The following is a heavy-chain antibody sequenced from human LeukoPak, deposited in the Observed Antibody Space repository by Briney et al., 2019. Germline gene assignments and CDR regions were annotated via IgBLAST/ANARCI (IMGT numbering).Heavy chain of an antibody. CDR1: GFTVSSNY. D-gene: IGHD4-11*01. V-gene: IGHV3-66*02. Sequence: GGSLRLSCAASGFTVSSNYMSWVRQAPGKGLEWVSVIYSGGSTYYSDSVKGRSTISRDNSKNTLYLQMNSLRAEDTAVYYCARPRRQYGLGLGYWGQGTLVTVSS. CDR3: ARPRRQYGLGLGY. J-gene: IGHJ4*02. CDR2: IYSGGST.